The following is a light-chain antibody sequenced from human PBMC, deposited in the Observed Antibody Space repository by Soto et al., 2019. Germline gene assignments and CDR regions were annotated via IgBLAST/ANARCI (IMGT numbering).Light chain of an antibody. V-gene: IGLV2-14*01. CDR2: EVS. J-gene: IGLJ1*01. CDR1: SSDITTYNF. CDR3: SSYTSTSAPFYV. Sequence: QSVLTQPASVSGSPGQSITISCTGASSDITTYNFVSWYQQHPAKAPKLMIYEVSYRPSGVSNRFSGSKSGNTASLTISGLQAEDEADYYCSSYTSTSAPFYVFGTGTKVTVL.